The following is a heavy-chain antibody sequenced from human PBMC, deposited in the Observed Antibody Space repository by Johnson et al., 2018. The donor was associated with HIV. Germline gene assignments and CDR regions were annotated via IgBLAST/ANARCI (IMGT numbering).Heavy chain of an antibody. CDR1: GFTFSSYD. D-gene: IGHD6-13*01. CDR3: ARDVGGWYLDAFDI. Sequence: VQLVESGGDLVQPGGSLRLSCAASGFTFSSYDMHWVRQVRGKGLEWVSGIGTIDDTYYPGSVKGRFTISRENAQNSVYLQMNSLRAEDTALYYCARDVGGWYLDAFDIWGQGTVVTVSS. J-gene: IGHJ3*02. V-gene: IGHV3-13*01. CDR2: IGTIDDT.